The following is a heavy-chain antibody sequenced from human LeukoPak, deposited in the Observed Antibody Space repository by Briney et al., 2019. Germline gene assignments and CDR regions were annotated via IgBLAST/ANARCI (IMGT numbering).Heavy chain of an antibody. D-gene: IGHD4-17*01. CDR1: GGSISSYY. CDR3: ARDKGSGDYVFDFDY. Sequence: SETLSLTCTVSGGSISSYYWSWIRQPAGKGLEWIGRIYTSGSTNYNPSLKSRVTMSVDTSKNQFSLKLSSVTAADTAVYYCARDKGSGDYVFDFDYWGQGTLVTVSS. CDR2: IYTSGST. V-gene: IGHV4-4*07. J-gene: IGHJ4*02.